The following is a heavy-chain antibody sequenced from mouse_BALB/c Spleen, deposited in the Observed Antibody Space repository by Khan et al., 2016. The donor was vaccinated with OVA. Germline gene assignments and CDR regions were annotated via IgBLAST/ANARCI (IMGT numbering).Heavy chain of an antibody. CDR2: INTYTGDP. D-gene: IGHD2-14*01. Sequence: QIQSVQSGPELKKPGETVKISCKASGYTFRNNGMNWVKQTPGKGLKWMGWINTYTGDPTYADDFKGRFAFSLETSADTAYLQINNLKNEDTATYFCARVGYNGTMDSWGQGTSGTVSS. CDR3: ARVGYNGTMDS. J-gene: IGHJ4*01. CDR1: GYTFRNNG. V-gene: IGHV9-3-1*01.